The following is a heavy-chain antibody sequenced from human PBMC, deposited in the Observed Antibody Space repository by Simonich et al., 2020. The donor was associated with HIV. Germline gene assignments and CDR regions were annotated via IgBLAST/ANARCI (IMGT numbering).Heavy chain of an antibody. V-gene: IGHV1-8*03. CDR1: GYTFTSYD. CDR3: ARALRWFDP. D-gene: IGHD3-16*02. Sequence: QVQLVQSGAELKKPGASVKVSCKASGYTFTSYDIHWVRQATGQGVEWRGWMNPNSGNTDYAQKFQGRVTITRDTSINTAYMELSSLKSEDTAVYYCARALRWFDPWGQGTLVTVSS. J-gene: IGHJ5*02. CDR2: MNPNSGNT.